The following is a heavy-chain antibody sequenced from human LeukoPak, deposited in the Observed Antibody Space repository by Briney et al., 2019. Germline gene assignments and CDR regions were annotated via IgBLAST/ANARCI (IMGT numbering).Heavy chain of an antibody. CDR1: GFTFSNYA. V-gene: IGHV3-64*04. CDR2: ISSNGGST. Sequence: GGSLRLSCSVSGFTFSNYAMHWVRQAPGKGLEYVSGISSNGGSTYYADSVKGRFTISRDNSKNTLSLQMNSLRAEDTAVYYCAKGYGFDSSGSEHYFENWGQGILVTVSS. D-gene: IGHD3-22*01. J-gene: IGHJ4*02. CDR3: AKGYGFDSSGSEHYFEN.